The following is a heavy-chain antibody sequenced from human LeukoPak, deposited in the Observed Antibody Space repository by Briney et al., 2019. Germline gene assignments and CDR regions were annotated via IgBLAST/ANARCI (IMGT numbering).Heavy chain of an antibody. CDR2: ISYDGSYK. V-gene: IGHV3-30*03. Sequence: PGGSLRLSCAASGFTFRSYATHWVRQAPGKGLEWVAFISYDGSYKFYANSVKGRFTISRDNSKNTLFLQMNSLRTEDTAVYYCARGTDAFDIWGQGTMVTVSS. J-gene: IGHJ3*02. CDR3: ARGTDAFDI. CDR1: GFTFRSYA.